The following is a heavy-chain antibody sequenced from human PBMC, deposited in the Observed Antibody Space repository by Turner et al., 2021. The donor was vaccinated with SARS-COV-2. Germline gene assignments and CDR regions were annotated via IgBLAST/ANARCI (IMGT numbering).Heavy chain of an antibody. CDR1: GYTLIELS. Sequence: QVQLVQSGAEVTKPGASVKVSCKVSGYTLIELSMHWVRQAPGKGLEWMGGCDPEDGETIYAQKFQGRVTMTEDTSTDTAYMELSSLRSDDTAVYYCATVCAVAGLSYGMDVWGQGTTVTVSS. CDR2: CDPEDGET. CDR3: ATVCAVAGLSYGMDV. D-gene: IGHD6-19*01. J-gene: IGHJ6*02. V-gene: IGHV1-24*01.